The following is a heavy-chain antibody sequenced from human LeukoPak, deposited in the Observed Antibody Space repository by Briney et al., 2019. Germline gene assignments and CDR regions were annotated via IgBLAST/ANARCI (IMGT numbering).Heavy chain of an antibody. CDR2: IYYSGST. V-gene: IGHV4-59*01. J-gene: IGHJ3*02. D-gene: IGHD1-1*01. CDR1: GGSISSYY. Sequence: ETPSLTCTVSGGSISSYYWSWIRQPPGKGLEWIGYIYYSGSTNYNPSLKSRVTISVDTSKNQFSLKVSSVTAADTAVYYCASSPGGTSAFDIWGQGTKVTVSS. CDR3: ASSPGGTSAFDI.